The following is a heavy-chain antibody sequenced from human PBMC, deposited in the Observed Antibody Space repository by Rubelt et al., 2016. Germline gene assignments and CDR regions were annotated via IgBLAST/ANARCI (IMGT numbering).Heavy chain of an antibody. CDR2: INTNTADP. CDR3: ARDSRTYLFDY. Sequence: QVQLVQSGSELKKPGASVKVSCKASEYSFSSFGMHWVRQAPGQGLQCIGWINTNTADPTYAQDFTGRFFFSLDTSVSTAHCNISSRKAEDTGVYYCARDSRTYLFDYWGQGTLVTVSS. J-gene: IGHJ4*02. CDR1: EYSFSSFG. V-gene: IGHV7-4-1*02.